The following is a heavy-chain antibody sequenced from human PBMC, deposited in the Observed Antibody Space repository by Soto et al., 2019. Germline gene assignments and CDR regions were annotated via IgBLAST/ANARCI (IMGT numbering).Heavy chain of an antibody. J-gene: IGHJ6*02. Sequence: QVQLVQSGAEVKKPGASVKVSCKASGYTFTSYGISWVRQAPGQGLEWMGWISAYNGNTNYAQKPQGRVTRTTGTSTSTAYMELRSLRSDDTAVYYCAREKRYYDILYGMDVWGQGTTVTVSS. V-gene: IGHV1-18*01. D-gene: IGHD3-9*01. CDR3: AREKRYYDILYGMDV. CDR2: ISAYNGNT. CDR1: GYTFTSYG.